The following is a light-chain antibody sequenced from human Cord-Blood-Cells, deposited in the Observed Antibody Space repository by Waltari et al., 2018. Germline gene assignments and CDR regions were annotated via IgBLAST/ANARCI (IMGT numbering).Light chain of an antibody. CDR3: QQSYSTPLT. CDR2: AAS. V-gene: IGKV1-39*01. CDR1: QSISSY. Sequence: EIQMTQSPSSLSASVGDRVTITCRASQSISSYLNWYQQKPGKAPKRLIYAASSLQSGVPSRFSGSGSGTDFTLTISSLQPEDFATYYCQQSYSTPLTFGGGTKVEIK. J-gene: IGKJ4*01.